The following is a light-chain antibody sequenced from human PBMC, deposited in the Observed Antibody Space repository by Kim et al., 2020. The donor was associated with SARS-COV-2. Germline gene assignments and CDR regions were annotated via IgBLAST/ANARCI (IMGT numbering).Light chain of an antibody. V-gene: IGLV3-19*01. CDR3: NCRDSSGNHLL. CDR1: SLRIYY. CDR2: GKD. J-gene: IGLJ3*02. Sequence: SSELTQDPAVSVALGQSVTITCQGDSLRIYYVIWYRKKPGQAPVAVIYGKDSRPSGIPDRFSGSNSGDTASLTITGTQAEDEADYYCNCRDSSGNHLLFGGGTQLTVL.